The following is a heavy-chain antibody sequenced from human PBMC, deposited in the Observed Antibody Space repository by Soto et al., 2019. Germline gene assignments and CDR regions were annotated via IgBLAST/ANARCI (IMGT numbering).Heavy chain of an antibody. Sequence: PGGSLRLSCAASGFTFSSYWMSWVRQAPGKGLEWVANIKQDGSEKYYVDSVKGRFTISRDNAKNSLYLRMNSLRAEDTAVYYCASGGVDYYDSSGYSFDYWGQGTLVTVSS. D-gene: IGHD3-22*01. J-gene: IGHJ4*02. V-gene: IGHV3-7*03. CDR3: ASGGVDYYDSSGYSFDY. CDR1: GFTFSSYW. CDR2: IKQDGSEK.